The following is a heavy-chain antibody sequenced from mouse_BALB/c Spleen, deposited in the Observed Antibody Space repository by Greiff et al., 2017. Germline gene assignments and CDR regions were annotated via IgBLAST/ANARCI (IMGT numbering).Heavy chain of an antibody. D-gene: IGHD4-1*01. J-gene: IGHJ2*01. CDR2: IYPSDSYT. V-gene: IGHV1-69*02. CDR3: TRLGRGGDY. Sequence: QVQLQQPGAELVRPGASVKLSCKASGYTFTSYWINWVKQRPGQGLEWIGNIYPSDSYTNYNQKFKDKATLTVDKSSGTAYMQLSSPTSEDSAVYYCTRLGRGGDYWGQGTTLTVSS. CDR1: GYTFTSYW.